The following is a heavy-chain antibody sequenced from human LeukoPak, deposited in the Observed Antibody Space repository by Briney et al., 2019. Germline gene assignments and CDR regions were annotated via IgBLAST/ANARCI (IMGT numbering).Heavy chain of an antibody. CDR2: IKLDVSET. CDR3: ARKGNAFDF. J-gene: IGHJ3*01. CDR1: GFTFSSFW. V-gene: IGHV3-7*01. Sequence: GGSLRLSCEASGFTFSSFWMTWVRQAPGKGLEWVANIKLDVSETYYVESVRGRFTISRDNTKNSLYLQMDSLRVEDTAVYYCARKGNAFDFWGQGTMVTVSS. D-gene: IGHD3-10*01.